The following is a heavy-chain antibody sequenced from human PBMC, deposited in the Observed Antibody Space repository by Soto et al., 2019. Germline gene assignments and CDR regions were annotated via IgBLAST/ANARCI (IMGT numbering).Heavy chain of an antibody. V-gene: IGHV4-61*03. D-gene: IGHD3-22*01. CDR2: IYYSENT. J-gene: IGHJ3*01. Sequence: QVQLQESGPGLVKPSETLSLTCTVSGGSVSSGNFDWSWIRQPPGKGLEWIGYIYYSENTKYNPSLTSLVTISVDTSKTHYSHKLRSVTAADTAMYDCACGPVVGAPRGAFDFWGHGTLVTVSS. CDR1: GGSVSSGNFD. CDR3: ACGPVVGAPRGAFDF.